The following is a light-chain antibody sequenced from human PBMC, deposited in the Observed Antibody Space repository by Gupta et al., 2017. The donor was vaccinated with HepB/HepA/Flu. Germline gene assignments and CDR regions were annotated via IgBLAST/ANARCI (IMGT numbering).Light chain of an antibody. CDR2: VNSDGSH. Sequence: HLVLTQSPSASASLRASVTLTCTRSSGHSSYAIAWHQQQPEKGPRYLMNVNSDGSHTKGDGIPARFSGSSSGAARYLTSSSLQSEDEADYYCQTWGSGIGYAFGTGTKVTVL. J-gene: IGLJ1*01. V-gene: IGLV4-69*01. CDR1: SGHSSYA. CDR3: QTWGSGIGYA.